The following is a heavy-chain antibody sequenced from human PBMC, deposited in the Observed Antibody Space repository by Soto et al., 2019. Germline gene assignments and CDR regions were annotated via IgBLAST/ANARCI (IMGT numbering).Heavy chain of an antibody. V-gene: IGHV4-34*01. CDR2: INHSGST. D-gene: IGHD3-10*01. CDR1: GGSFSGYS. Sequence: QVQLQQWGAGLLKPSETLSLTCAVYGGSFSGYSWTWIRQPPGTGLEWIGEINHSGSTNYNPSLKSRVTISVDTSKSQFSLKLTSVNDAATAVYYCARDKITGLFDYWGQGTLVTVSS. CDR3: ARDKITGLFDY. J-gene: IGHJ4*02.